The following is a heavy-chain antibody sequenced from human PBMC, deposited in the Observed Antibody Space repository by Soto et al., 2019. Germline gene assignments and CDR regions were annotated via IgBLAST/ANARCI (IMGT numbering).Heavy chain of an antibody. CDR1: GGSISSSSYY. Sequence: PSETLSLTCTASGGSISSSSYYWGWIRQPPGKGLEWIGSIYYSGSTYYNPSLKSRVTISVDTSKNQFSLKLSSVTAADTGVLYCAGIMETGHVYYYYYYMDVWGKGTTVTVAS. D-gene: IGHD2-21*02. V-gene: IGHV4-39*01. CDR3: AGIMETGHVYYYYYYMDV. J-gene: IGHJ6*03. CDR2: IYYSGST.